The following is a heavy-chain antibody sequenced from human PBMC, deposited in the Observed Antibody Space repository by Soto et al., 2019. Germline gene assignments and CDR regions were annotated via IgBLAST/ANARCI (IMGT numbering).Heavy chain of an antibody. CDR3: ARFGNYDFWSGYYWADYYYFGMDV. CDR2: IWYDGSNK. J-gene: IGHJ6*02. V-gene: IGHV3-33*01. CDR1: VVTFISYG. Sequence: GGSLRLSCATSVVTFISYGMQWVRQAPGKGLEWVAVIWYDGSNKYYADSVKGRFTISRDNSKNTLYLQMNSLRAEDTAVYYCARFGNYDFWSGYYWADYYYFGMDVWGQGATVTVSS. D-gene: IGHD3-3*01.